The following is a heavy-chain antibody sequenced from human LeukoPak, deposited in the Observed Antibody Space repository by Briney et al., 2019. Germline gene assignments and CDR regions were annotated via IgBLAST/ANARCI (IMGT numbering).Heavy chain of an antibody. J-gene: IGHJ5*02. D-gene: IGHD3-10*01. CDR3: ARGTYYYGSGSQTANWFDP. Sequence: GGSLRLSCAASGFTFDDYGMSWVRQAPGKGLEWVSGINWNGGSTGYADSVKGRFTIPRDNAKNSLYLQMNSLRAEDTALYHCARGTYYYGSGSQTANWFDPWGQGTLVTVSS. CDR2: INWNGGST. V-gene: IGHV3-20*01. CDR1: GFTFDDYG.